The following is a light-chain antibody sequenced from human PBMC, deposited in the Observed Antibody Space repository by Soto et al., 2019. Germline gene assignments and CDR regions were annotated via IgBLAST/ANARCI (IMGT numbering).Light chain of an antibody. CDR3: RQYRSAPPWFT. CDR1: ESVSSSY. Sequence: EIVLTQSPGTLSLSPGERATLSCRASESVSSSYLAWYQQKTGQSPTLLIYGASSRTTGIPDRISGSGSSTDFTLTISRLEPEDFCVDYCRQYRSAPPWFTFGPGTKVDI. CDR2: GAS. J-gene: IGKJ3*01. V-gene: IGKV3-20*01.